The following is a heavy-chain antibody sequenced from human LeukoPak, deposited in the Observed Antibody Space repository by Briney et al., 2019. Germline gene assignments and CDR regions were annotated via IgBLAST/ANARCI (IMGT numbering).Heavy chain of an antibody. CDR1: GFTFSSYG. V-gene: IGHV3-33*01. CDR2: IWFDGGNK. Sequence: GGSLRLSCAASGFTFSSYGMHWVRQAPGKGLEWVAVIWFDGGNKYYADSVKGRFTISRDNSKNTLYLQMNSLRAEDTALYYCARDLYASPRDSSSCPDYWGQGTLVTVSS. CDR3: ARDLYASPRDSSSCPDY. D-gene: IGHD2-2*01. J-gene: IGHJ4*02.